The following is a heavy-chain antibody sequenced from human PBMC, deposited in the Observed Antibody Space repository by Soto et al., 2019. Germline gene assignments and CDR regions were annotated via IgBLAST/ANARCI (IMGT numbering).Heavy chain of an antibody. J-gene: IGHJ4*02. CDR3: AVHCSTSSCSY. V-gene: IGHV3-23*01. CDR1: GFTFSTYA. D-gene: IGHD2-2*01. Sequence: PGGSLSLSCAASGFTFSTYAMSWVRQAPGKGLEWVSAIGGSAESAYYGDSVKGRFTISRDNSKNTVYLQMNSLRAEDTAVYYCAVHCSTSSCSYWGQGTLVTVSS. CDR2: IGGSAESA.